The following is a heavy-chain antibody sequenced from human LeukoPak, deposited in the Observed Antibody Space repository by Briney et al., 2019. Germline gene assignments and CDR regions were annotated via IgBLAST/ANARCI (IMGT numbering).Heavy chain of an antibody. CDR2: INSDGSGT. CDR3: ARVQYYDSSGYYSDY. D-gene: IGHD3-22*01. J-gene: IGHJ4*02. V-gene: IGHV3-74*01. Sequence: QAGGSLRLSCAASGFTFSSYWMHWVRQAPGKGLVWVSRINSDGSGTSYADSVKGRFTISRDNAKNTLYLQMNSLRAEDTAVYYCARVQYYDSSGYYSDYWGQGTLVTVSS. CDR1: GFTFSSYW.